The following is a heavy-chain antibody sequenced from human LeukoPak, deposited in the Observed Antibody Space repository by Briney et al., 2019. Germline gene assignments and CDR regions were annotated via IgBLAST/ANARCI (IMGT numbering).Heavy chain of an antibody. D-gene: IGHD7-27*01. CDR2: ISGSGATT. V-gene: IGHV3-23*01. CDR3: ARDAAPGVADPVLLDY. Sequence: GGSLRLSCAGSKFTFHTYLMSWVRQAPGKGLEWVSSISGSGATTDYADSVKGRFTISRDNARNSLYLQMNSLRAEDTAIYYCARDAAPGVADPVLLDYWGQGTLVTVSS. J-gene: IGHJ4*02. CDR1: KFTFHTYL.